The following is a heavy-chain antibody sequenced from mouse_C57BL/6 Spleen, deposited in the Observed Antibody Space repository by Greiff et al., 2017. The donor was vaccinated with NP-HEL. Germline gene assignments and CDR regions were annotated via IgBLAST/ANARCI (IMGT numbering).Heavy chain of an antibody. CDR3: ARREFAWLAY. CDR2: IYPGDGDT. CDR1: GYAFSSYW. J-gene: IGHJ3*01. V-gene: IGHV1-80*01. Sequence: VQLQQSGAELVKPGASVKISCKASGYAFSSYWMNWVKQRPGKGLEWLGQIYPGDGDTNYNGKFKGKATLTADKSSSTAYMQLRSLTAEDSAVYVCARREFAWLAYWGQGTLVTVSA.